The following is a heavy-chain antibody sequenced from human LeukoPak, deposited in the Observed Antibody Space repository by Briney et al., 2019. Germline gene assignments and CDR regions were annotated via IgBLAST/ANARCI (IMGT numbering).Heavy chain of an antibody. CDR2: INHSGST. V-gene: IGHV4-34*01. CDR3: ARDSFPFSTITSSYYYYMDV. J-gene: IGHJ6*03. Sequence: SETLSLTCAVYGGSFSGYYWSWIRQPPGKGLEWIGEINHSGSTNYNPSLKSRVTISVDTSKNQFSLRLSSVTAADTAVYYCARDSFPFSTITSSYYYYMDVWGKGTTVTVSS. D-gene: IGHD5/OR15-5a*01. CDR1: GGSFSGYY.